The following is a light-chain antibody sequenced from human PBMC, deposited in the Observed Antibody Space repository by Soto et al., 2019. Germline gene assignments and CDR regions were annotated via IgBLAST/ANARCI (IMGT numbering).Light chain of an antibody. CDR1: QSVGTF. V-gene: IGKV3-11*01. Sequence: EVVLTQSPVTLSLSPGERATLSCRASQSVGTFLAWYQQKPGQAPRLIIYDTSNRATGIPARVSGTGSGTVVAVASGGVEREGCGGGGCRRGGKWGGAVGGGSKLDIK. CDR2: DTS. J-gene: IGKJ2*01. CDR3: RRGGKWGGA.